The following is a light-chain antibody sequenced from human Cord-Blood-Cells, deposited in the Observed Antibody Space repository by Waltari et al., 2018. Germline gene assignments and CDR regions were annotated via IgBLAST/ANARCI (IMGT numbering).Light chain of an antibody. CDR3: CSYAGSYTGV. CDR1: SSDVGGYNY. CDR2: DVS. Sequence: SLSPGERATLSCTGTSSDVGGYNYVSWYQQHPGKAPKLMIYDVSKRPSGVPDRFSGSKSGNTASLTISGLQAEDEADYYCCSYAGSYTGVFGGGTKLTVL. V-gene: IGLV2-11*03. J-gene: IGLJ3*02.